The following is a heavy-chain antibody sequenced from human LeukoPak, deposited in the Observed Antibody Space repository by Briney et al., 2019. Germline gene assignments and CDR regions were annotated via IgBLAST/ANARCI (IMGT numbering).Heavy chain of an antibody. V-gene: IGHV3-15*01. Sequence: GGSLRLSCAASGFTISNAWMSWVRQAPGKGLEWVGRIKSKTNGGTTDYAAPVKGRFTISRDDSKNTLYLQMNSLKTEDTAVYYCAGDSDIFDYWGQGTLVTVSS. D-gene: IGHD2-21*02. CDR3: AGDSDIFDY. CDR1: GFTISNAW. J-gene: IGHJ4*02. CDR2: IKSKTNGGTT.